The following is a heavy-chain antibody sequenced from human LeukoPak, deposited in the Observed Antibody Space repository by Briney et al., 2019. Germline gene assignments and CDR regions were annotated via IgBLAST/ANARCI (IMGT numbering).Heavy chain of an antibody. J-gene: IGHJ6*03. Sequence: GGSLRLSCAASGFTFSSYSMNWVRQAPGKGLEWVSSISSSSSYIYYADSVKGRFTISRDNSKITLYLQMNSLRAEDTAVYYCVKNFWSDLYSYYYMDVWGKGTTVTVSS. CDR3: VKNFWSDLYSYYYMDV. V-gene: IGHV3-21*04. D-gene: IGHD3-3*01. CDR2: ISSSSSYI. CDR1: GFTFSSYS.